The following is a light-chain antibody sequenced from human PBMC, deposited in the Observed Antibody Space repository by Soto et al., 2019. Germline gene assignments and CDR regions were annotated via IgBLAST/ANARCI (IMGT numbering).Light chain of an antibody. Sequence: LVLSQSPSTLSLSPGERATLSCGASQSVSNNYLAWYQQPPRQAPRLLIYGASNRATGIPDRFSGSGSGTDFTITFSRLEPEYSAVYYCQQYGSSGTFGQGTKVDI. J-gene: IGKJ1*01. V-gene: IGKV3-20*01. CDR2: GAS. CDR1: QSVSNNY. CDR3: QQYGSSGT.